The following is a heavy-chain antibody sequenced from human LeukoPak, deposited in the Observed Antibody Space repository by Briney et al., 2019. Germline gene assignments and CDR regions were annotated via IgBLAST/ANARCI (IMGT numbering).Heavy chain of an antibody. D-gene: IGHD5-12*01. V-gene: IGHV1-8*03. CDR3: ARVVGATGVGWFDP. CDR1: GYTFTSYD. CDR2: MNPNSGNT. Sequence: GASVKVSCKASGYTFTSYDINWVRQATGQGLEWMGWMNPNSGNTGYAQKFQGRVTITRNTSISTAYMELSSLRSEDTAVYYCARVVGATGVGWFDPWGQGTLVTVSS. J-gene: IGHJ5*02.